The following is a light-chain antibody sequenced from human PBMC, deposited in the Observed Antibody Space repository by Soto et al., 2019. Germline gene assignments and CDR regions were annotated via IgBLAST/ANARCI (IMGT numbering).Light chain of an antibody. Sequence: DIQMTQSPSSLSASVGDRVTITCRASQSINTYLNWDQQKPVKAPRILIYGTSSMKSGVPSRFSGSGSGTEFTLTISSLQPEDSATYYCQQSYSVTWTFGQGTKVEIK. V-gene: IGKV1-39*01. CDR3: QQSYSVTWT. J-gene: IGKJ1*01. CDR2: GTS. CDR1: QSINTY.